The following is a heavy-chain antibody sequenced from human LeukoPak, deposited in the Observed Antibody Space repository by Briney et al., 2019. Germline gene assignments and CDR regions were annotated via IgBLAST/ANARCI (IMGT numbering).Heavy chain of an antibody. CDR3: ASYCSSTSCYDMDV. V-gene: IGHV4-34*01. Sequence: SETLSLTCAVYGGSFSGYYWSWIRQPTGKGLEWIGEINHSGSTNYNPSLKSRVTISVDTSKNQFSLKLSSVTAADTAVYYCASYCSSTSCYDMDVWGKGTTVTVS. CDR1: GGSFSGYY. J-gene: IGHJ6*03. CDR2: INHSGST. D-gene: IGHD2-2*01.